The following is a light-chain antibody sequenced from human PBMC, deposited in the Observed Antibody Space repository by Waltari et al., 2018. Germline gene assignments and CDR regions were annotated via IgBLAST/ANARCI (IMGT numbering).Light chain of an antibody. CDR1: SSDVGSYNL. CDR3: CSYVGDITWV. Sequence: QFALTQPASVSGSPGQSITISCPGTSSDVGSYNLVSWYQHHPGKAPKLMIYEGTQRPSGVSDRFSGSKSGNTASLTISGLQAEDEADYYCCSYVGDITWVFGGGTKLTVL. V-gene: IGLV2-23*01. J-gene: IGLJ3*02. CDR2: EGT.